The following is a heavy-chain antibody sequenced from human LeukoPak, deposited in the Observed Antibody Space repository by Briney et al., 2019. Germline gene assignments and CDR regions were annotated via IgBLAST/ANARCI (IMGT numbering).Heavy chain of an antibody. J-gene: IGHJ4*02. CDR3: AKDHLFYCSSTSCYYPGNY. CDR1: GFTFSSYG. Sequence: PGRSLRLSCAASGFTFSSYGMHWVRQAPGKGLEWVAVIWYDGSNKYYADSVKGRFTISRDNSKNTLYLQMNSLRAEDTAVYYCAKDHLFYCSSTSCYYPGNYWGQGTLVTVSS. D-gene: IGHD2-2*01. CDR2: IWYDGSNK. V-gene: IGHV3-33*06.